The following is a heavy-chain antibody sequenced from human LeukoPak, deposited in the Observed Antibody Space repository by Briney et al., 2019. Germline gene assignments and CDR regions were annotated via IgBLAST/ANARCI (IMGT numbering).Heavy chain of an antibody. CDR1: GFTFSSYA. J-gene: IGHJ4*02. V-gene: IGHV3-23*01. CDR3: AKSPYSSSWYLGSGDFDY. D-gene: IGHD6-13*01. CDR2: ISGSGGST. Sequence: GGSLRLSCAASGFTFSSYAMSWVRQAPGKGLEWVSAISGSGGSTYYADSVKGRFTISRDNSKNTLYLQMNSLRAEDTAVYYGAKSPYSSSWYLGSGDFDYWGQGTLVTVSS.